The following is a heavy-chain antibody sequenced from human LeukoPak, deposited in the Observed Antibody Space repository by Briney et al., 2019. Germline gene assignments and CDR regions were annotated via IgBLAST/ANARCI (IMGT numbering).Heavy chain of an antibody. Sequence: ASVKVSCKASGYIFARYGISWVRQAPGQGLEWMGWISPYNANTKYALKFQGRVTMTTDTSTSTAYMELRSLRSDDTAMYYCSREGEGEDGTGHHNWYFDLWGRGTLVTVSS. V-gene: IGHV1-18*01. CDR2: ISPYNANT. CDR3: SREGEGEDGTGHHNWYFDL. J-gene: IGHJ2*01. CDR1: GYIFARYG. D-gene: IGHD2-8*02.